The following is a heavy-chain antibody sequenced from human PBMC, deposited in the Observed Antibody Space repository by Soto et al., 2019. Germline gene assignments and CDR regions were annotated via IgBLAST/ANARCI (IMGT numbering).Heavy chain of an antibody. CDR3: AKAQQQLGRGFWYFAL. Sequence: EVQLLESGVGLVQPGGSLRLSCAASGFTFSSYAMSWVRQAPGKGLEWVSAISGSGGSTYYADSVKCRFTISRDNSKNTLDLHLNSLRAEDTAVYYWAKAQQQLGRGFWYFALCGRGTLVTVSS. CDR2: ISGSGGST. CDR1: GFTFSSYA. V-gene: IGHV3-23*01. D-gene: IGHD6-13*01. J-gene: IGHJ2*01.